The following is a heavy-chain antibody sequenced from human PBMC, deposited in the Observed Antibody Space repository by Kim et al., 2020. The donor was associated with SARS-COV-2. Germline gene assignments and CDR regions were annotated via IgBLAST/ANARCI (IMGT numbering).Heavy chain of an antibody. V-gene: IGHV3-21*01. J-gene: IGHJ6*02. CDR2: ISSSSSYI. CDR1: GFTFSSYS. D-gene: IGHD3-16*01. CDR3: AREGWGSLGSSYYYYGMDV. Sequence: GGSLRLSCAASGFTFSSYSMNWVRQAPGKGLEWVSSISSSSSYIYYADSVKGRFTISRDNAKNSLYLQMNSLRAEDTAVYYCAREGWGSLGSSYYYYGMDVWGQGTTVTVSS.